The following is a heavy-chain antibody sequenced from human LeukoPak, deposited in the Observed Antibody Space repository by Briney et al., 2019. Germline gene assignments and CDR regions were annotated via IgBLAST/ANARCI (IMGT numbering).Heavy chain of an antibody. D-gene: IGHD3-22*01. Sequence: SETLSLTCAVYGGSFSGYYWSWIRQPPGKGLEWIGEINHSGSTNYNPSLKSRVTISVDTSKNQFSLKLSSVTAADTAVYYCARGQLGDRIRGYYYDSSGYYGYWGQGTLVTVSS. CDR2: INHSGST. CDR3: ARGQLGDRIRGYYYDSSGYYGY. J-gene: IGHJ4*02. CDR1: GGSFSGYY. V-gene: IGHV4-34*01.